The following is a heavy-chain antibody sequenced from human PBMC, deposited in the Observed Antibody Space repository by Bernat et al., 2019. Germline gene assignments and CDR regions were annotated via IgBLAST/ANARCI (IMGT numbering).Heavy chain of an antibody. J-gene: IGHJ6*02. CDR2: IKQDGSEK. CDR1: GFTFSSYW. V-gene: IGHV3-7*03. CDR3: ARGLRTPSHPSASDYGDIYYYYYGMDV. D-gene: IGHD4-17*01. Sequence: EVQLVESGGGLVQPGGSLRLSCAASGFTFSSYWMSWVRQAPGKGLEWVANIKQDGSEKYYVDSVKGRFTISRDNAKNSLYLQMNSLRAEDTAVYYCARGLRTPSHPSASDYGDIYYYYYGMDVWGQGTTVTVSS.